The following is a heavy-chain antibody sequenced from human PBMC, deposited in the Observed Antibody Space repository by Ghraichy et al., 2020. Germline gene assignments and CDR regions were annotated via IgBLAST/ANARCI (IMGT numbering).Heavy chain of an antibody. CDR1: GFTFSNHG. CDR3: AKEGDSGTKYLFDY. D-gene: IGHD3-10*01. CDR2: VSSHGGTV. V-gene: IGHV3-30*18. J-gene: IGHJ4*02. Sequence: GESLNISCAASGFTFSNHGMHWVRQAPGKGLEWVAVVSSHGGTVYYKDSVKCRFTVSRDNSKNTLYLQMNRLRAEDTAVYYCAKEGDSGTKYLFDYWGQGTLVNVSS.